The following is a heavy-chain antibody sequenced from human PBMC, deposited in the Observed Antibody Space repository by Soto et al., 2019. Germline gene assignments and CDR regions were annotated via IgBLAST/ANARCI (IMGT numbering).Heavy chain of an antibody. CDR1: GYTFINHG. D-gene: IGHD4-17*01. J-gene: IGHJ4*02. CDR3: ARDFYALAYSFAY. Sequence: APVKVSCKASGYTFINHGISWVRQAPGQGLELMGWISGNNVNTKYARKFQGRVTMTTDPSTSTAYMELRSLRSNDTAVYYCARDFYALAYSFAYWGQGTLVT. V-gene: IGHV1-18*04. CDR2: ISGNNVNT.